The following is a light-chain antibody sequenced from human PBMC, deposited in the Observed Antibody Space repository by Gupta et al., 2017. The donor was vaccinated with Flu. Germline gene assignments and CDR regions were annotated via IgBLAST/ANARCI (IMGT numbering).Light chain of an antibody. CDR2: DVS. J-gene: IGLJ2*01. V-gene: IGLV2-14*04. CDR3: ASYTSSSTLV. CDR1: SSDVGGYNF. Sequence: ITISCTGTSSDVGGYNFVSWYQQHPGRAPKLMIYDVSNRPSGVSNRFSGSKSGNTASLTISGLQAEDEADYYCASYTSSSTLVFGGGTKLTVL.